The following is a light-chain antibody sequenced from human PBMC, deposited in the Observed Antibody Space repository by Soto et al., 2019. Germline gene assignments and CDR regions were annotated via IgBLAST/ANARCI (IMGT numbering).Light chain of an antibody. V-gene: IGKV3-20*01. CDR2: GAS. CDR3: QHYGTSPFT. J-gene: IGKJ3*01. CDR1: QSVSSSY. Sequence: EIVLTQSPGTLSLSPGERVTLSCRASQSVSSSYLAWYQQKPGQAPRLLIYGASNRATGIPDRFSGSGSGTDFTLTISRLEHEDVAVYYCQHYGTSPFTFGPGTKVDIK.